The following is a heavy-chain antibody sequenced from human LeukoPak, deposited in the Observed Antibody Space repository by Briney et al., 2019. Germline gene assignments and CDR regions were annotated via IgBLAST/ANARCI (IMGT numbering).Heavy chain of an antibody. V-gene: IGHV1-18*01. Sequence: ASLKVSCKASGYTFTSYGISWVPQAPGQGRECMGWISADNGNTNYTQKLQGRVTMTTDTSTSTAYMELRSLRSDDTAVYYCARDCPEYYYDSSGYYHWGEGTLVTVSS. CDR3: ARDCPEYYYDSSGYYH. J-gene: IGHJ5*02. CDR1: GYTFTSYG. D-gene: IGHD3-22*01. CDR2: ISADNGNT.